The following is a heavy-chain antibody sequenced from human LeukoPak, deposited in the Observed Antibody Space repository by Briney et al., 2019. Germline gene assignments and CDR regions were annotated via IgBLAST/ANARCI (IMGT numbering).Heavy chain of an antibody. Sequence: SETLSLTCTVSGGSISSGDHYWSWIRQPPGKGLEWIGYMYYSGSPYYNPSLKSRVTISVDTSKNQLSLKLSSVTAADTAVYYCASYGSGSKFDYWAREPWSPSPQ. CDR3: ASYGSGSKFDY. D-gene: IGHD3-10*01. CDR1: GGSISSGDHY. V-gene: IGHV4-30-4*01. J-gene: IGHJ4*02. CDR2: MYYSGSP.